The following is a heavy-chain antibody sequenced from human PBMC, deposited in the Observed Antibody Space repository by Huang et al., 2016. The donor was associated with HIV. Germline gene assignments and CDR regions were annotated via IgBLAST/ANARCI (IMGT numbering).Heavy chain of an antibody. D-gene: IGHD6-19*01. CDR1: GVTSSSHG. V-gene: IGHV3-30*02. CDR3: VKETVQWLVTY. Sequence: QVQVVESGGGVVQPGGSLRLSCAASGVTSSSHGMHWVRQAPGKGLGWVAFIQDDGSNKYFAYSVKGRFTMSRDNSKNTLYLQMNSLRGEDTAVYYCVKETVQWLVTYWGQGTLVTVSS. CDR2: IQDDGSNK. J-gene: IGHJ4*02.